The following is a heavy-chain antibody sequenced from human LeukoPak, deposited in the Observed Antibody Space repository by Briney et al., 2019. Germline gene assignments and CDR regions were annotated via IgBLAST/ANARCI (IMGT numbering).Heavy chain of an antibody. D-gene: IGHD1-26*01. J-gene: IGHJ3*02. CDR3: TTSQPVGGNDDSDI. CDR1: GFSLSDSA. CDR2: IRSKVKSDAT. Sequence: GGSLKLSCEASGFSLSDSALHWVRQASGRGLEWVGRIRSKVKSDATAYAESVRGRFTISRDDSKNTAYLQMNSLKIEDTAVYYCTTSQPVGGNDDSDIWGQGTMVIVSS. V-gene: IGHV3-73*01.